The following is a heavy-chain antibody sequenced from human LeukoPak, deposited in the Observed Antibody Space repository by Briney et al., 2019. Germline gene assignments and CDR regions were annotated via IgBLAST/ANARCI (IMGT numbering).Heavy chain of an antibody. D-gene: IGHD3-3*01. V-gene: IGHV3-23*01. CDR3: ARDEYLWSGYYPNQAFDY. Sequence: GGSLRLSCAASGFTFSSYAMSWVRQAPGKGLEWVSTIGGSGASTYYADSVKGRFTISRDNAKNSLYLQMNSLRAEDTAVYYCARDEYLWSGYYPNQAFDYWGQGTLVTVSS. CDR1: GFTFSSYA. CDR2: IGGSGAST. J-gene: IGHJ4*02.